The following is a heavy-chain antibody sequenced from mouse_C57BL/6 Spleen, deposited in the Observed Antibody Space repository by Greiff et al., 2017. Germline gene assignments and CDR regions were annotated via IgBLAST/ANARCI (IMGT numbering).Heavy chain of an antibody. Sequence: QVQLKESGPELVKPGASVKISCKASGYAFSSSWMNWVKQRPGKGLEWIGRIYPGDGDTNYNGKFKGKATLTADKSSSTAYMQLSSLTSEDSAVYFCARWDGGFAYWGQGTLVTVSA. CDR1: GYAFSSSW. V-gene: IGHV1-82*01. J-gene: IGHJ3*01. CDR2: IYPGDGDT. D-gene: IGHD2-3*01. CDR3: ARWDGGFAY.